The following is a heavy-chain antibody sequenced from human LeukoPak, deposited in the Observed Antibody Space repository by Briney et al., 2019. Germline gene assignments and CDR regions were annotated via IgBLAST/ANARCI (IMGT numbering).Heavy chain of an antibody. J-gene: IGHJ4*02. D-gene: IGHD6-19*01. V-gene: IGHV3-9*01. Sequence: GRSLRLSCAASGFTCDDYAMHWVQQAPGKGLEWVSGISWNSGSIGYADSVKGRFTISRDNAKNSLYLQMNSLRAEDTALYYCAKDMLSSGWYPDYWGQGTLVTVSS. CDR1: GFTCDDYA. CDR2: ISWNSGSI. CDR3: AKDMLSSGWYPDY.